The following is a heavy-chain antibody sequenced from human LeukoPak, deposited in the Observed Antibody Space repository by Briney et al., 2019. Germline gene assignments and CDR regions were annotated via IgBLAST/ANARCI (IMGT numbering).Heavy chain of an antibody. CDR3: TRGYSSGWDLFYFDY. D-gene: IGHD6-19*01. Sequence: PGGSLRLSCTASGFTFGDYAMSWFRQAPGKGLEWVGFIRSKAYGGTTEYAASVKGRFTISRDDSKSIAYLQMNSLKTEDTAVYYCTRGYSSGWDLFYFDYWGQGTLVTVSS. CDR1: GFTFGDYA. CDR2: IRSKAYGGTT. V-gene: IGHV3-49*03. J-gene: IGHJ4*02.